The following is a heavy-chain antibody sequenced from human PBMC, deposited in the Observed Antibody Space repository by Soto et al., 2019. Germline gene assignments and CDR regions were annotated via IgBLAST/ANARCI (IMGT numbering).Heavy chain of an antibody. V-gene: IGHV3-23*01. Sequence: GGSLRLSCAASGFTFSSYAMSWVRQAPGKGLEWVSAISGSGGSTYYADSVKGRFTISRDNSKNTLYLQMNSLRAEDTTVYYCAKDISSGYYHYWGQGTLVTVSS. CDR2: ISGSGGST. D-gene: IGHD3-22*01. J-gene: IGHJ4*02. CDR1: GFTFSSYA. CDR3: AKDISSGYYHY.